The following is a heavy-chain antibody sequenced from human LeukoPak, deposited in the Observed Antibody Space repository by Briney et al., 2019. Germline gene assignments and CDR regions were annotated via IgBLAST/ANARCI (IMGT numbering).Heavy chain of an antibody. D-gene: IGHD3-3*01. CDR2: IYYSGST. CDR3: AREVYDFRSGYDPSV. V-gene: IGHV4-59*12. J-gene: IGHJ6*04. CDR1: GGSISSYY. Sequence: TSETLSLTCTVSGGSISSYYWSWIRQPPGKGLEWIGSIYYSGSTYYNPSLKSRVTISVDTSKNQFSLKLSSVTAADTAVYYCAREVYDFRSGYDPSVWGKGTTVTVSS.